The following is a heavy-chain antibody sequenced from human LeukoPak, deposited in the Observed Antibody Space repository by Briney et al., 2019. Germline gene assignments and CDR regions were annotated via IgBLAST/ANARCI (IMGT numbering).Heavy chain of an antibody. D-gene: IGHD3-10*02. CDR2: ISSSGLSI. CDR3: AELGITMIGGV. Sequence: GGSLRLSCAASGFIFSNYEMNWVRQAPGKGLEWVSFISSSGLSIYYADSVKGRFTISRDNAKNSLYLQMNSLRAEDTAVYYCAELGITMIGGVWGKGTTVTISS. V-gene: IGHV3-48*03. CDR1: GFIFSNYE. J-gene: IGHJ6*04.